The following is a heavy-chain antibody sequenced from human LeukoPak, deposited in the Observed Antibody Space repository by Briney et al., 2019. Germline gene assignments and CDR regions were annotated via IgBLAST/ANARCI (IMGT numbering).Heavy chain of an antibody. D-gene: IGHD2-8*01. V-gene: IGHV4-39*01. CDR3: ASEYCTNGVCYQLTLQIDY. Sequence: SETLSLTCTVSGGSISSSSYYWGWIRQPPGKGLEWIGSIYCSGSTYYNPSLKSRVTISVDTSKNQFSLKLSSVTAADTAVYYCASEYCTNGVCYQLTLQIDYWGQGTLVTVSS. CDR2: IYCSGST. CDR1: GGSISSSSYY. J-gene: IGHJ4*02.